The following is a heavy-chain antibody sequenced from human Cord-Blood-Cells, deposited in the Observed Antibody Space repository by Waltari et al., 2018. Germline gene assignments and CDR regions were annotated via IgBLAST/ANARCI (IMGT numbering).Heavy chain of an antibody. J-gene: IGHJ4*02. Sequence: QVQLQQWGAGLLKPSETRSLTCAVYGGSFSGYYWSWIRQPPGKGLEWIGEINHSGSTNYNPSLKSRVTISVDTSKNQFSLKLSSVTAADTAVYYCARVGNDYGGNFDYWGQGTLVTVSS. CDR1: GGSFSGYY. CDR3: ARVGNDYGGNFDY. V-gene: IGHV4-34*01. D-gene: IGHD4-17*01. CDR2: INHSGST.